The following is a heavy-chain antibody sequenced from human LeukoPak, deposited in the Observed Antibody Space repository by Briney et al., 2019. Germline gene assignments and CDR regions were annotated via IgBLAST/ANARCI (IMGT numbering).Heavy chain of an antibody. J-gene: IGHJ4*02. CDR2: IIPIFGTA. V-gene: IGHV1-69*13. Sequence: SVKVSCTASGGTFSSYAISWVRQAPGQGLEWMGGIIPIFGTANYAQKFQGRVTITADESTSTAYMELSSLRSEDTAVYYCARDSAVASRTPTAFGYWGQGTLVTVSS. CDR3: ARDSAVASRTPTAFGY. CDR1: GGTFSSYA. D-gene: IGHD6-19*01.